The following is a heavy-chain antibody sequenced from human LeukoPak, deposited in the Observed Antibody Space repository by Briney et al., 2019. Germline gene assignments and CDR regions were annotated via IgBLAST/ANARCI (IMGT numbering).Heavy chain of an antibody. J-gene: IGHJ6*03. D-gene: IGHD1-26*01. V-gene: IGHV3-21*01. CDR3: ARDPYNGGYGDSYYYMDV. CDR1: GGSISSSSYY. CDR2: ITSSSSYT. Sequence: PSETLSLTCTVSGGSISSSSYYWGWVRQAPGKGLEWVSSITSSSSYTFYADSVKGRFTISRDNAKNSLYLQMNSLRAEDTAIYYCARDPYNGGYGDSYYYMDVWGKGTTVTISS.